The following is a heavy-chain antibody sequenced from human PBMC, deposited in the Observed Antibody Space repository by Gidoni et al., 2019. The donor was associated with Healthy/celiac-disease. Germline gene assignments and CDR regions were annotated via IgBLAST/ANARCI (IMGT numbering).Heavy chain of an antibody. CDR1: GFTFRSYA. Sequence: QVQLVESGGGVVQPGRSLRLSCAASGFTFRSYAMHWVRQAPGKGLEWVAVISYDGSNKYYADSVKGRFTISRDNSKNTLYLQMNSLRAEDTAVYYCARDLMTTVTTVGWFDPWGQGTLVTVSS. V-gene: IGHV3-30-3*01. J-gene: IGHJ5*02. D-gene: IGHD4-17*01. CDR2: ISYDGSNK. CDR3: ARDLMTTVTTVGWFDP.